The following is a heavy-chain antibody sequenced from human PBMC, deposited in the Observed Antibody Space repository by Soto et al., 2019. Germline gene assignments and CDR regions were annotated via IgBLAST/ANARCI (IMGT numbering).Heavy chain of an antibody. CDR3: ARLSVAWFDP. CDR1: GGSVSSGSYH. CDR2: TYHSGST. Sequence: QVQLQESGPGLVKPSETLSLTCTVSGGSVSSGSYHWGWIRQPPGKGLGWIGYTYHSGSTNYNPSLESRVTISVDTSKNQFSLSLTSVTAADTVVYYCARLSVAWFDPWGQGTLVTVAS. J-gene: IGHJ5*02. D-gene: IGHD6-19*01. V-gene: IGHV4-61*01.